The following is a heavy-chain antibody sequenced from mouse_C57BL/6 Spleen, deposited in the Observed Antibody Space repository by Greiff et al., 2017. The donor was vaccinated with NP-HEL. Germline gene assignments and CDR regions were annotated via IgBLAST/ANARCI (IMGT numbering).Heavy chain of an antibody. D-gene: IGHD2-4*01. V-gene: IGHV1-22*01. CDR3: ARGDYPYYYAMDY. CDR1: GYTFTDYN. Sequence: VQLQQSGPELVKPGASVKMSCKASGYTFTDYNMHWVKQSHGKSLEWIGYINPNNGGTSYNQKFKGKATLTVNKSSSTAYMELRSLTSEDSAVYYCARGDYPYYYAMDYWGQGTSVTVSS. CDR2: INPNNGGT. J-gene: IGHJ4*01.